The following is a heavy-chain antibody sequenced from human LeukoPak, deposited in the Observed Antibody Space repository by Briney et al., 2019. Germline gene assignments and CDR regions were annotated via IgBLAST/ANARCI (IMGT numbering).Heavy chain of an antibody. CDR2: IFYSGST. CDR1: GGSISSGGYY. J-gene: IGHJ4*02. V-gene: IGHV4-31*03. CDR3: ARSSGYDPGVEN. D-gene: IGHD3-22*01. Sequence: SETLSLTCTVSGGSISSGGYYWSWIRQHPGKGLEWIGYIFYSGSTYYNPSLKSRVTISVDTSKNQFSLKLSSVTAADTAVYYCARSSGYDPGVENWGQGTLVTVSS.